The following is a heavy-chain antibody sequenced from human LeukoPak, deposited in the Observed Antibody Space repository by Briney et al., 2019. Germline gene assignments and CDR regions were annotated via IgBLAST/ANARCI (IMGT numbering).Heavy chain of an antibody. Sequence: PVASVKVSCKASGYTFTTYAMNWVRQAPGQGLEWMGWINTNTGNPTYAQGFTGRFVFSLDTSVSTAYLQISSLKAEDTAVYYCARDPGCTNGVCYIERAFDIWGQGTMVTVSS. CDR3: ARDPGCTNGVCYIERAFDI. D-gene: IGHD2-8*01. CDR1: GYTFTTYA. J-gene: IGHJ3*02. CDR2: INTNTGNP. V-gene: IGHV7-4-1*02.